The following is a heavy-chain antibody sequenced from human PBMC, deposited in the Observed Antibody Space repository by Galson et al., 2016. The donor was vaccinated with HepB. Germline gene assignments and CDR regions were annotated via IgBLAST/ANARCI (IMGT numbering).Heavy chain of an antibody. D-gene: IGHD2/OR15-2a*01. CDR1: GDSITSDGYY. J-gene: IGHJ5*02. CDR2: IYSSGYT. Sequence: TLSLTCIVSGDSITSDGYYWSWIRQPPGKGLEWIAYIYSSGYTYYNPSLESRLAISLDTSGSQFSLNLTSVTAADTAVYYCARGRYYNRKKHRTPNWFDPWGQGTLVTVSS. CDR3: ARGRYYNRKKHRTPNWFDP. V-gene: IGHV4-30-4*01.